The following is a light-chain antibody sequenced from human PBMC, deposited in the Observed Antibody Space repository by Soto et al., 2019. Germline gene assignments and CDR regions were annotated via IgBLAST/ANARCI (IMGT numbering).Light chain of an antibody. J-gene: IGKJ4*01. CDR2: AAS. CDR3: QQLNSYPS. Sequence: DIRMTQSPSSLSASVGDRVAITCRASQSISSSLNWYQWKPGKAPNLLNYAASTLQSGGPSRFSGSGSGTDFTLTISSLQPEDFATYYCQQLNSYPSFGGGTKVDIK. V-gene: IGKV1-39*01. CDR1: QSISSS.